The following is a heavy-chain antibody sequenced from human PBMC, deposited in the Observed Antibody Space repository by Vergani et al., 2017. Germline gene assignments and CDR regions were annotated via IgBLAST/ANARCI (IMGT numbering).Heavy chain of an antibody. D-gene: IGHD2-15*01. Sequence: QLQLQESGSGLVKPSQTLSLTCAVSGGSISSGGYSWSWIRQPPGKGLEWFGYTYHSGSTYYHPSLKSRATISVDRSKNQSSLKLSSVTAADTAVYYCASQCSGGGCFKEGGVDYWGQGTLVTVSS. J-gene: IGHJ4*02. CDR1: GGSISSGGYS. CDR2: TYHSGST. V-gene: IGHV4-30-2*01. CDR3: ASQCSGGGCFKEGGVDY.